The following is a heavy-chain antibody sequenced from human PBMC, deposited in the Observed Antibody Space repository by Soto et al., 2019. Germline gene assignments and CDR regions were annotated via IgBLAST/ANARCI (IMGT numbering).Heavy chain of an antibody. V-gene: IGHV1-8*01. CDR3: ARGLFVLRYFDWWGIDY. J-gene: IGHJ4*02. Sequence: QVQLVQSGAEVKKPGASVKVSCKASGYTFTRYDINWVRQATGQGLVWMGWMNPNSGKTGYAQKVQGRVTMTRNTSISTAYMELSSLRSEDTAVYYCARGLFVLRYFDWWGIDYWGQGTLVTVSS. CDR1: GYTFTRYD. CDR2: MNPNSGKT. D-gene: IGHD3-9*01.